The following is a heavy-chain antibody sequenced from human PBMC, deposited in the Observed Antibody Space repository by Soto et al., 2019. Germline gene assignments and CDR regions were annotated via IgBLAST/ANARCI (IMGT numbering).Heavy chain of an antibody. V-gene: IGHV1-24*01. CDR1: GYTLTELS. CDR3: ATVKLDCTNGVCYFDY. CDR2: FDPEDGET. J-gene: IGHJ4*02. Sequence: ASVKVSCKVSGYTLTELSMHWVRQAPGKGLEWMGGFDPEDGETIYAQKFQGRVTMTEDTSTDTAYMELSSLRSEDTAVYYCATVKLDCTNGVCYFDYWGQGTLVNVSS. D-gene: IGHD2-8*01.